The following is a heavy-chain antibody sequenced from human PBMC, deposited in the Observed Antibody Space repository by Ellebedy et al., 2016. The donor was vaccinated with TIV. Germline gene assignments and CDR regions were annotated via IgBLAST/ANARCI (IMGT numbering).Heavy chain of an antibody. V-gene: IGHV4-34*01. CDR3: ARRISGGYFPLDY. CDR2: INHSGST. CDR1: GFTFSSSS. Sequence: GSLRLSXAGSGFTFSSSSIHWVRQAPGKGLEWIGEINHSGSTNYNPSLKSRATISKDTSKNQVSLKVTSVTAADTAVYYCARRISGGYFPLDYWGQGTLVTVSS. D-gene: IGHD2/OR15-2a*01. J-gene: IGHJ4*02.